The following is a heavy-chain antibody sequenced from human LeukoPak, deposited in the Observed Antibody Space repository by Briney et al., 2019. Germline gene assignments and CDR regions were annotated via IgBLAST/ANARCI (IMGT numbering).Heavy chain of an antibody. D-gene: IGHD2-2*01. CDR1: GGTFSNYA. J-gene: IGHJ4*02. V-gene: IGHV1-69*05. CDR2: IIPIFGTA. Sequence: SVKVSCKASGGTFSNYAISWVRQAPGQGLEWMGGIIPIFGTANYAQKFQGRVTMTRDTSTSTVYMELSSLRSEDTAVYYCAREGCSSTSCIDYWGQGTLVTVSS. CDR3: AREGCSSTSCIDY.